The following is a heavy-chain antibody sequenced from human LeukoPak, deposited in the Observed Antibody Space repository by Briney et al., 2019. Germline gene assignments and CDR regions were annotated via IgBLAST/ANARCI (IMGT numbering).Heavy chain of an antibody. D-gene: IGHD1-7*01. CDR1: GYSFTSYW. J-gene: IGHJ4*02. Sequence: GESLKISCKGSGYSFTSYWIGWVRPVPGKGLEWMGVIYGADYTTIYSPPFHGQITISADKSISTAYLQWTSLKASDTAMYYCARRPAGTRTFDYWGQGALVTVSS. CDR3: ARRPAGTRTFDY. V-gene: IGHV5-51*01. CDR2: IYGADYTT.